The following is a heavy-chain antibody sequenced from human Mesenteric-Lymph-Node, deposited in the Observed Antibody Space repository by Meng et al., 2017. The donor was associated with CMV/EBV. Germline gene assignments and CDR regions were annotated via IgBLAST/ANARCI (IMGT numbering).Heavy chain of an antibody. D-gene: IGHD2-2*02. Sequence: SFSGYSWSWIRQPPGKGLEWIGEINHSGSTNYNPSLKSRVTISVDTSKNQFSLKLSSVTAADTAVYYCARATLLVVVPAAIFTGFDLWGRGTLVTVSS. CDR1: SFSGYS. V-gene: IGHV4-34*01. CDR2: INHSGST. J-gene: IGHJ2*01. CDR3: ARATLLVVVPAAIFTGFDL.